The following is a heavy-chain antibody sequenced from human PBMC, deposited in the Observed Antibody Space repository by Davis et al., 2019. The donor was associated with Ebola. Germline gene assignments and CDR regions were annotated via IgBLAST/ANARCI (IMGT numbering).Heavy chain of an antibody. Sequence: GGSLRLSCAASGFTFSNACMSWVRQAPGKGLEWVGRIKSKTDGGTTDYAAPVKGRFTISRDDSKNTLYLQMNSLKTEDTAVYYCTTDRYSSSWYGSWFDPWGQGTLVTVSS. J-gene: IGHJ5*02. CDR2: IKSKTDGGTT. D-gene: IGHD6-13*01. CDR1: GFTFSNAC. CDR3: TTDRYSSSWYGSWFDP. V-gene: IGHV3-15*01.